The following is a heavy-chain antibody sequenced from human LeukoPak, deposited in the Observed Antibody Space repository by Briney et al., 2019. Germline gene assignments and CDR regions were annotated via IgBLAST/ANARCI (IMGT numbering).Heavy chain of an antibody. CDR3: AKVGRSGWTVDY. CDR1: GFDFSTYS. D-gene: IGHD6-19*01. CDR2: ISSSSSNI. J-gene: IGHJ4*02. Sequence: GGSLRLSCAASGFDFSTYSIDWVRQAPGKGLEGVSYISSSSSNIYHADSVKGRFTISRDNAKNSLHLQMNSLRAEDTAVYYCAKVGRSGWTVDYWGQGTLVTVSS. V-gene: IGHV3-48*04.